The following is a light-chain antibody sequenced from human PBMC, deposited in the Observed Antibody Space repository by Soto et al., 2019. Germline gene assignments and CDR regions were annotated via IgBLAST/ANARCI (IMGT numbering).Light chain of an antibody. Sequence: EIVLTQSPGTLSLSPGERATLSCRASQSVSRSYLAWYQQKPGQAPRLLIYGASSRATGIPDRFTGSGSGTDFTRTISRLEPEDFAVYSCQHYGDSSYTFGQGTKLEIK. CDR3: QHYGDSSYT. CDR2: GAS. V-gene: IGKV3-20*01. J-gene: IGKJ2*01. CDR1: QSVSRSY.